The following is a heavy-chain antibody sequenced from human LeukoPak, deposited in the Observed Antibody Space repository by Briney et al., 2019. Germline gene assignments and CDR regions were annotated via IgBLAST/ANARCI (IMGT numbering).Heavy chain of an antibody. J-gene: IGHJ1*01. Sequence: GGSLRLSCAASGFTFSSYWMHWVRQAPGKGLVWVSRIKSDGSTNYADSVKGRFTISRDNAKNTVSLQMNSLRAEDTGVYYCARAPSEIGGYYPEYFRHWGQGTLVAVSS. CDR2: IKSDGST. CDR1: GFTFSSYW. CDR3: ARAPSEIGGYYPEYFRH. D-gene: IGHD3-22*01. V-gene: IGHV3-74*01.